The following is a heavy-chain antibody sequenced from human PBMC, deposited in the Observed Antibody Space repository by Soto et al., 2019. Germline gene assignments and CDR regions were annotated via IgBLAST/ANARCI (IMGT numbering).Heavy chain of an antibody. J-gene: IGHJ1*01. CDR2: ISAYNGNT. CDR3: ARGPVGQWLGLEYFQH. Sequence: ASVKVSCKASGYTFTSYGISWVRQAPGQGLEWMGWISAYNGNTNYAQKLQGRVTMTTDTSTSTAYMELRSLRSDDTAVYYCARGPVGQWLGLEYFQHWGQGTLVTVSS. D-gene: IGHD6-19*01. CDR1: GYTFTSYG. V-gene: IGHV1-18*01.